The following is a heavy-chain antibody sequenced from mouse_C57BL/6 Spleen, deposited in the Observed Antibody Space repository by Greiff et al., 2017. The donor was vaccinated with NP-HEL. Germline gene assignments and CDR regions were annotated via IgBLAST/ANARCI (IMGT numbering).Heavy chain of an antibody. CDR3: ARRAKQLRLRAMDY. CDR2: INPNNGGT. Sequence: EVQLQQSGPELVKPGASVKISCKASGYTFTDYYMNWVKQSHGKSLEWIGDINPNNGGTSYNQKFKGKATLTVDKSSSTAYMELRSLTSEDSAVYYCARRAKQLRLRAMDYWGQGTSVTVSS. D-gene: IGHD3-2*02. V-gene: IGHV1-26*01. CDR1: GYTFTDYY. J-gene: IGHJ4*01.